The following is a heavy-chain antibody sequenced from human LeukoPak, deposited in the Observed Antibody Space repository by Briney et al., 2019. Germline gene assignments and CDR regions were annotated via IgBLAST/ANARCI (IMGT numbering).Heavy chain of an antibody. CDR2: IYYSGST. D-gene: IGHD2-8*02. V-gene: IGHV4-61*01. Sequence: PSETLSLTCTVSGGSVSSGSYYWSWIRQPPGKGLEWIAYIYYSGSTNYNPSLKSRVTISVDTSKNQFSLKLSSVTAADTAVYYCARDNLVRNAFDIWGQGTMVTVSS. CDR1: GGSVSSGSYY. J-gene: IGHJ3*02. CDR3: ARDNLVRNAFDI.